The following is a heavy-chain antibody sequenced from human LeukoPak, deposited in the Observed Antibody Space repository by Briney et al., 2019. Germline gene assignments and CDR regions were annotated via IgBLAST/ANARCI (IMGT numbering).Heavy chain of an antibody. D-gene: IGHD3-10*01. CDR3: AKLRGSGSYYNQYFDY. Sequence: GGSLRLSCAASGFTFSSYAMSWVRQAPGKGLEWVSAISGSGGSTYYADSVKGRFTISRDNSKNTLYLQMNSLRAEDTAVYYCAKLRGSGSYYNQYFDYWGQGTLVTVSS. CDR2: ISGSGGST. CDR1: GFTFSSYA. J-gene: IGHJ4*02. V-gene: IGHV3-23*01.